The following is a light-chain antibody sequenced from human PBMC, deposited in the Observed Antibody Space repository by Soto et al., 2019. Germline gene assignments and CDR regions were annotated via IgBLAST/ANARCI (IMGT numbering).Light chain of an antibody. V-gene: IGKV3-15*01. CDR1: QSVSIN. CDR2: GAS. J-gene: IGKJ4*01. Sequence: EIVMTQSPATLSVSPGERATLSCRASQSVSINLAWYQQKPGQAPRLLIYGASTRATGIPARFRGSGSGTEFTLTISSLQSEDFAVYYWQEYNNWATFGGGTKVEIK. CDR3: QEYNNWAT.